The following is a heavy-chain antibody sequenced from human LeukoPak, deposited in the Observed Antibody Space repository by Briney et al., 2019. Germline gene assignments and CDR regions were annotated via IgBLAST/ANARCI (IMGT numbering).Heavy chain of an antibody. D-gene: IGHD3-22*01. CDR1: GFTFSSYA. CDR2: ISYDGSNK. J-gene: IGHJ4*02. V-gene: IGHV3-30-3*01. CDR3: AKVGDYYDSSGYYILYYFDY. Sequence: PGGSLRLSCAASGFTFSSYAMHWVRQAPGKGLERVAVISYDGSNKYYAVSVKGRFTISRDNSKNTLYLQMNSLRAEDTAVYYCAKVGDYYDSSGYYILYYFDYWGQGTLVTVSS.